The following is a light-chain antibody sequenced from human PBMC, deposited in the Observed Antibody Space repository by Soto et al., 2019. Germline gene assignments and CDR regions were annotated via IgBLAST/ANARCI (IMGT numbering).Light chain of an antibody. V-gene: IGKV3-20*01. CDR1: QSLSNNY. Sequence: EIVLTQSPGALSLSPGERATLTCRASQSLSNNYLAWYQQKPGQAPRLLIYVASSRATGIPDRFSGSGSGTDFTLTISRLEPEDLAVYYCQQFDTSPWSFGQGTKVEIK. CDR2: VAS. J-gene: IGKJ1*01. CDR3: QQFDTSPWS.